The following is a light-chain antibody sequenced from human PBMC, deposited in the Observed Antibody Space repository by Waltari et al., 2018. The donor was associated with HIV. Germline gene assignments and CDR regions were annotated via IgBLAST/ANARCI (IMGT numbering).Light chain of an antibody. CDR2: GAS. J-gene: IGKJ4*01. Sequence: ELVMTQSPGTLSVSPGERVTLSCRASQNIRNNLAWYQQKPGQAPRLLIYGASTRFTDIPARFSGSGSGTEFTLTISSLQSEDFAVYYCQQYNNWPPLTFGGGTKVEI. V-gene: IGKV3-15*01. CDR3: QQYNNWPPLT. CDR1: QNIRNN.